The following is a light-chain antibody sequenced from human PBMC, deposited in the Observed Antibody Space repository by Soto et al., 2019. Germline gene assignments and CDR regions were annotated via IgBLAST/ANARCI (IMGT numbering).Light chain of an antibody. Sequence: QSALTQPASVSGSPGQSITISCTGTSSDVGGYNYVSWYQQHPGKAPKLMIYDVSTRPSGVSNRFSGSKSGNTASLTISGFQAEDEADYYCSSYTSSSTSVFGTGTKLTVL. V-gene: IGLV2-14*01. CDR1: SSDVGGYNY. CDR3: SSYTSSSTSV. J-gene: IGLJ1*01. CDR2: DVS.